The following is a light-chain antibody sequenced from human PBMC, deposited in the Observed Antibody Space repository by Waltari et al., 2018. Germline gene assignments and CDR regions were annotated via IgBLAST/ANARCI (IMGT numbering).Light chain of an antibody. V-gene: IGLV1-51*02. J-gene: IGLJ2*01. CDR2: ATE. CDR3: GTWDNNLSALV. Sequence: QSVLTQPPSVSAAPGQKVTISCSGSTSNIGNNYVSWYQQLPGAAPKVFIYATETRPSGIPDRFSGSKSGTSASLGITGLQTGDEAAYYCGTWDNNLSALVFGGGTKLTVL. CDR1: TSNIGNNY.